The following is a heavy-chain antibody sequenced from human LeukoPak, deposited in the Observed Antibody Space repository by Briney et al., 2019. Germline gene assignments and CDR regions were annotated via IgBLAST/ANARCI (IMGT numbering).Heavy chain of an antibody. V-gene: IGHV4-59*01. CDR1: GGIISSYF. Sequence: SETLSLTCTYSGGIISSYFWSCSRQPPGEGLEWIGYIYYSGSTNYNPSLKSRVTISVDTSKNQFSLKLSSVTAADTAVYYWARLGSSHLPYFDYWGREPWSPSPQ. CDR3: ARLGSSHLPYFDY. D-gene: IGHD6-13*01. CDR2: IYYSGST. J-gene: IGHJ4*02.